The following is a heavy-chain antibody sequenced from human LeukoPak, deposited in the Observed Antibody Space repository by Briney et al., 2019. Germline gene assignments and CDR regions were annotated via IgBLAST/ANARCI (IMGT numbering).Heavy chain of an antibody. D-gene: IGHD6-6*01. CDR2: ISPTGSTT. V-gene: IGHV3-74*01. CDR3: ARGPNSNWSGLDF. J-gene: IGHJ4*02. Sequence: GGSLRLSCAASGFTFSSYAMSWVRQAPGKGLVWVSRISPTGSTTSYADSVKGRFTVSRDNAKNTLYLQVNNLRAEDTAVYYCARGPNSNWSGLDFWGQGTLLTVSS. CDR1: GFTFSSYA.